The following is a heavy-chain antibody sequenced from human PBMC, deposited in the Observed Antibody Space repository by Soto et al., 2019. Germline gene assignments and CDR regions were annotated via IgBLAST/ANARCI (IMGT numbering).Heavy chain of an antibody. CDR1: GGTFSSYA. CDR3: ATRGITGTTDYYYGMDV. D-gene: IGHD1-7*01. Sequence: QVQLVQSGAEVKKPGSSMKVSCKASGGTFSSYAISWVRQAPGQGLEWMGGIIPIFGTANYAQKFQGRVTITADKSTSTAYMELSSLRSEDTAVYYCATRGITGTTDYYYGMDVWGQGTTVTVSS. J-gene: IGHJ6*02. CDR2: IIPIFGTA. V-gene: IGHV1-69*06.